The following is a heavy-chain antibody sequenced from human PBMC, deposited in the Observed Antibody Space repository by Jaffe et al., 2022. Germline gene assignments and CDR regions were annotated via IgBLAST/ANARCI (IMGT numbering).Heavy chain of an antibody. V-gene: IGHV1-2*02. D-gene: IGHD3-10*01. Sequence: QVQLVQSGAEVKKPGASVKVSCKASGYTFTGYYMHWVRQAPGQGLEWMGWINPNSGGTNYAQKFQGRVTMTRDTSISTAYMELSRLRSDDTAVYYCARETGMVRGVIRGWFDPWGQGTLVTVSS. CDR2: INPNSGGT. CDR3: ARETGMVRGVIRGWFDP. CDR1: GYTFTGYY. J-gene: IGHJ5*02.